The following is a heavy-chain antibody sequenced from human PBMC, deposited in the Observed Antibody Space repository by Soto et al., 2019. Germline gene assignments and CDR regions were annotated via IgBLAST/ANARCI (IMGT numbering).Heavy chain of an antibody. J-gene: IGHJ6*02. Sequence: QVQLVQSGAEVKKPGASVKVSCKASGYSFTRYGISWVRQAPGQGLEWMGWISGYNANTNYPENLQGRVTRTTDTATSTAYMEVRTLITDNAAVYYCARMGDVPDYLYGLDVWGQGTTVTVSS. D-gene: IGHD3-16*01. CDR2: ISGYNANT. CDR3: ARMGDVPDYLYGLDV. V-gene: IGHV1-18*01. CDR1: GYSFTRYG.